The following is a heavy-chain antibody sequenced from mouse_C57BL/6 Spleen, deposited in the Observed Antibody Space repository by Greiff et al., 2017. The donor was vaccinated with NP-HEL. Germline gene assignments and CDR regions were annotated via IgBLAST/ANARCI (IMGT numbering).Heavy chain of an antibody. J-gene: IGHJ4*01. CDR3: ARDNYSNYVDAMDY. D-gene: IGHD2-5*01. V-gene: IGHV3-6*01. Sequence: DVQLQESGPGLVKPSQSLSLTCSVTGYSITSGYYWNWIRQFPGNKLEWMGYISYDGSNNYNPSLKNRISITRDPSKNQFFLKLNSVTTEDTATYYCARDNYSNYVDAMDYWGQGTSVTVSS. CDR1: GYSITSGYY. CDR2: ISYDGSN.